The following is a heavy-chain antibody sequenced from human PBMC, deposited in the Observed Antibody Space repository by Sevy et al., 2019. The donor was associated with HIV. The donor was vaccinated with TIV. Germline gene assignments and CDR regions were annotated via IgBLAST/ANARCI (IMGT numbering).Heavy chain of an antibody. V-gene: IGHV4-59*01. CDR1: GDSISGYY. J-gene: IGHJ6*02. CDR2: IYYNGRT. CDR3: ARAWSGYYYAMDV. D-gene: IGHD3-3*01. Sequence: SESLSLTCTVSGDSISGYYWSWIRQPPGKGLQWIGYIYYNGRTNYNPSLKMRVTIYEDTSKNQFSLRLTSVTAADTAVYYCARAWSGYYYAMDVWGQGTTVTVSS.